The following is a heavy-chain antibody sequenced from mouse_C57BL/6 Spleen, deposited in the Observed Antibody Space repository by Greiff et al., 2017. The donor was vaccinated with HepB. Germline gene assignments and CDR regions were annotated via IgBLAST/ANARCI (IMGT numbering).Heavy chain of an antibody. CDR1: GFTFSSYT. CDR2: ISGGGGNT. D-gene: IGHD1-1*01. J-gene: IGHJ4*01. V-gene: IGHV5-9*01. Sequence: EVKLVESGGGLVKPGGSLKLSCAASGFTFSSYTMSWVRQTPEKRLEWVATISGGGGNTYYPDSVKGRFTISRDNAKNTLYLQMSSLRSEDTALYYCARHYYYGSSHYAMDYWGQGTSVTVSS. CDR3: ARHYYYGSSHYAMDY.